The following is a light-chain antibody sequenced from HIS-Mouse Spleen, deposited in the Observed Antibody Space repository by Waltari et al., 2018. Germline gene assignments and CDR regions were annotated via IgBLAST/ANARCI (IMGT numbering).Light chain of an antibody. CDR2: DVS. J-gene: IGLJ1*01. V-gene: IGLV2-11*01. CDR3: CSYAGSYTYV. CDR1: SSDVGGYNY. Sequence: QSALTQPRSVSGSPGQQVTISCAGTSSDVGGYNYVPWYQQHPGKAPKLMIYDVSKRPSGVPDRFSGSKSGNTASLTISGLQAEDEADYYCCSYAGSYTYVFGTGTKVTVL.